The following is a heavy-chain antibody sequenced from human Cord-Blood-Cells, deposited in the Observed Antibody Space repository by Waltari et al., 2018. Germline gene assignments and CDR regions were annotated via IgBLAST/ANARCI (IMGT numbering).Heavy chain of an antibody. V-gene: IGHV4-34*01. CDR3: ARRGCSSTSCYVHYYYGMDV. Sequence: QVQLQQWGAGLLKPSETLSLTCAVYGGSFSGYYWSWIRQPPGQGPEWIGEIKHSGSTNYNPSLKSRVTISVDTSKNQFSLKLSSVTAADTAVYYCARRGCSSTSCYVHYYYGMDVWGQGTTVTVSS. D-gene: IGHD2-2*01. CDR2: IKHSGST. CDR1: GGSFSGYY. J-gene: IGHJ6*02.